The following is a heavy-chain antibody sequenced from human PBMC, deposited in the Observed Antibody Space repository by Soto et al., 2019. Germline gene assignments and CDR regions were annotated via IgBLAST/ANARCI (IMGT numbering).Heavy chain of an antibody. V-gene: IGHV3-30*18. CDR3: AKGAWAAAENNWLDL. CDR2: ISYDGSNK. D-gene: IGHD6-13*01. J-gene: IGHJ5*02. CDR1: GFTFRSYG. Sequence: PVGSLRLSCAASGFTFRSYGMHWVRQAPGKGLEWVAVISYDGSNKYYADSVKGRFTISRDNSKNTLYLQMNSLRGEDTAVYSCAKGAWAAAENNWLDLWGQGTLVTVSS.